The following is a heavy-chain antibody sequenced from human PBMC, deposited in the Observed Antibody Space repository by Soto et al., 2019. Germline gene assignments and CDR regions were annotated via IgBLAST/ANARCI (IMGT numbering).Heavy chain of an antibody. CDR3: ARGYRQSGYSSSWVFDY. CDR2: MYYSGST. J-gene: IGHJ4*02. D-gene: IGHD6-13*01. CDR1: GGSINSCGYY. Sequence: QVQLRESGPGLVKPSQTLSLTCTVSGGSINSCGYYWYWIRQHPGKGLEWIGYMYYSGSTYYDTFLRSRVIISAATSKSHFSLKLSSVTAADSAVYFCARGYRQSGYSSSWVFDYWGQGTRVNVYS. V-gene: IGHV4-31*03.